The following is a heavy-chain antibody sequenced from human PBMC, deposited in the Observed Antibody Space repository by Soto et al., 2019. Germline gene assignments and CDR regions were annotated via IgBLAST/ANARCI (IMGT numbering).Heavy chain of an antibody. D-gene: IGHD3-16*01. CDR1: GGSISSGGYY. V-gene: IGHV4-31*03. CDR3: ARGDTFGGVIWGY. J-gene: IGHJ4*02. Sequence: QVQLQESGPGLVKPSQTLSLTCTVSGGSISSGGYYWSWIRQHPGKGLEWIGYIYYSGSTYYNPSLESRVTISVDTSKNQVSLKLSSVTAADTAVYYCARGDTFGGVIWGYWGQGTLVTVSS. CDR2: IYYSGST.